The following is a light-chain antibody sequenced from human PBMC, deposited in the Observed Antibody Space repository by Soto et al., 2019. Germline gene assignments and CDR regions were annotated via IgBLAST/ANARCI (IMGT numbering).Light chain of an antibody. V-gene: IGKV3-20*01. CDR1: QSVGSIY. CDR2: AVS. J-gene: IGKJ5*01. Sequence: EIVLTQSPGTLSLSPVERATLSCMTSQSVGSIYLAWYQQKPGQTPRLLMYAVSNRATGIPDRFSGSGSGTDFSLTISRLEPEDFAVYYCQQYAGSPITFGQGTRLEIK. CDR3: QQYAGSPIT.